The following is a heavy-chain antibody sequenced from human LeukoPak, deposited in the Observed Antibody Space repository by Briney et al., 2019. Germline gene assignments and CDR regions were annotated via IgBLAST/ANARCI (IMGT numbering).Heavy chain of an antibody. CDR1: GFTFSSYG. CDR3: AKAAYYDSLQH. V-gene: IGHV3-30*18. CDR2: ISYDGSNK. D-gene: IGHD3-22*01. Sequence: PGGSLRLSCAASGFTFSSYGMHWVRQALGKGLEWVAVISYDGSNKYYADSVKGRFTISRDNSKNTLYLQMNSLRAEDTAVYYCAKAAYYDSLQHWGQGTLVTVSS. J-gene: IGHJ1*01.